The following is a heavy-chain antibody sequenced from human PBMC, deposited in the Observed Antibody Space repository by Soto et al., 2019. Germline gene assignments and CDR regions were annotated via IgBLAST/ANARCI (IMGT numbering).Heavy chain of an antibody. Sequence: QVQLVESGGGVVQPGRSLRLSCAASGFTFSSYGMHWVRQAPGKGLEWVAVISYDGSNKYYADSVKGRFTISRDNSKNTLYLQMNSLRAEDTAVYYWAKEESGYSYGYGYWGQGTLVTVSS. CDR3: AKEESGYSYGYGY. V-gene: IGHV3-30*18. J-gene: IGHJ4*02. D-gene: IGHD5-18*01. CDR1: GFTFSSYG. CDR2: ISYDGSNK.